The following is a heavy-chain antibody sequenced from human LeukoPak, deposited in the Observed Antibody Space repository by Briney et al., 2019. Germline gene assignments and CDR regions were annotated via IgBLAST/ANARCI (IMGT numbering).Heavy chain of an antibody. CDR1: GGSISSYY. Sequence: PSETLSLTCTVSGGSISSYYWSWIRQPPGKGLEWIGYIYYSGSTNYNPSLKSRVTISVDTSKNQFSLKLSSVTAADTAAYYCARDNRLSATFDYWGQGTLVTVSS. J-gene: IGHJ4*02. CDR3: ARDNRLSATFDY. V-gene: IGHV4-59*01. D-gene: IGHD1-26*01. CDR2: IYYSGST.